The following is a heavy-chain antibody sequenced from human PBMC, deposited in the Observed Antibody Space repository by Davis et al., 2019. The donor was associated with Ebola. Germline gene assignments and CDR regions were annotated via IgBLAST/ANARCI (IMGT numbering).Heavy chain of an antibody. CDR3: ARAQFPTTSDH. Sequence: AASVKVSCKASGYTFTSYAMHWVRQAPGQSPEWMGWINTRNGNSKYSPKFHGRVAITRDTATTTAYMEVGSLRSDDTAVYYCARAQFPTTSDHWGQGTLVTVSS. CDR2: INTRNGNS. V-gene: IGHV1-3*04. J-gene: IGHJ4*02. CDR1: GYTFTSYA. D-gene: IGHD1-1*01.